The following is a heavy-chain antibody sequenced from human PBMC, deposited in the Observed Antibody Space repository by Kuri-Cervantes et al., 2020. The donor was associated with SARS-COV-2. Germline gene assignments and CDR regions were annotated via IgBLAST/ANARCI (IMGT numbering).Heavy chain of an antibody. V-gene: IGHV3-21*04. CDR1: GFTFSSYS. Sequence: GESLKISCAASGFTFSSYSMNWVRQAPGKGLEWVSSISSSSSYIYYADSVKGRFTISRDNAKNMLYLHMNSLRAEDTAVYFCANTYYYDSSGSYYKRPLHYWGQGTLVTVSS. J-gene: IGHJ4*02. CDR2: ISSSSSYI. CDR3: ANTYYYDSSGSYYKRPLHY. D-gene: IGHD3-22*01.